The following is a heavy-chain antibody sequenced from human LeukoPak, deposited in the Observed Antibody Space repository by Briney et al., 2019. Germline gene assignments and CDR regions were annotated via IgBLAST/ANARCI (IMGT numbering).Heavy chain of an antibody. CDR3: AKFGVAAGTDYWYFDL. CDR2: VSYDGRYR. CDR1: GFTFSSYG. Sequence: GGSLRLSCVASGFTFSSYGMYWVRQAPGKGLERVAVVSYDGRYRYYADSVKGRFTTSRDNPKNTLSLQMDSLRAEDTAVYYCAKFGVAAGTDYWYFDLWGRGTLVTVSS. V-gene: IGHV3-30*18. J-gene: IGHJ2*01. D-gene: IGHD6-19*01.